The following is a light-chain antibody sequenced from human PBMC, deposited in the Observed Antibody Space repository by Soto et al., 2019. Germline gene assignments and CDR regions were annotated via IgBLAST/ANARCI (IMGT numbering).Light chain of an antibody. CDR2: DAS. CDR3: QQYNSYSYT. CDR1: QSISSW. Sequence: DIQMTQSPSTLSASVGDRVTITCRASQSISSWLAWYQQKPGKAPKLLIYDASSFESGVTSRFSVSGSGTEFTLTISSLQPDDFATYYCQQYNSYSYTFGQGTKLESK. V-gene: IGKV1-5*01. J-gene: IGKJ2*01.